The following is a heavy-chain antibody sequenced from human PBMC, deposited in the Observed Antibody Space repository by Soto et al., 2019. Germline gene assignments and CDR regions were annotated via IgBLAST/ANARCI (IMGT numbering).Heavy chain of an antibody. Sequence: ASVKVSCKASGYTFTNYAMHWVRQAPGQRLEWMGWINAGNGNTKYSQKFQGRVTITRDTSASTAYMELSSLRSEDRVAYYCGRDFRLGPAPGGQGTLVPASS. D-gene: IGHD3-16*01. CDR2: INAGNGNT. J-gene: IGHJ4*02. CDR1: GYTFTNYA. CDR3: GRDFRLGPAP. V-gene: IGHV1-3*01.